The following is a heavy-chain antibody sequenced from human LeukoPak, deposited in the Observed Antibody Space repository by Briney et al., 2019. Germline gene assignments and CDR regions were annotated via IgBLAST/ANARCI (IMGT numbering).Heavy chain of an antibody. CDR3: ARVRHSGYVGDAFDI. V-gene: IGHV3-64*01. J-gene: IGHJ3*02. CDR2: ISSNGGST. CDR1: GFTYSSYA. D-gene: IGHD5-12*01. Sequence: PGGSLRLSCAASGFTYSSYAMHWVRQAPGKGLEYVSAISSNGGSTYYANSVKGRFTISRDNSKNTLYLQMGSLRAEDMAVYYCARVRHSGYVGDAFDIWGQGTMVTVSS.